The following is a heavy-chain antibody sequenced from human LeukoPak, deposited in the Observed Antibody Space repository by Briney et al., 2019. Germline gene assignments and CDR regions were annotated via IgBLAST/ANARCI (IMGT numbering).Heavy chain of an antibody. D-gene: IGHD3-10*01. Sequence: PGGSLRLSCAASGFTFSSYSMNWVRQAPGKGLEWVSSISSSSSYIYYADSVKGRFTISRDNAKNSLYLQMNSLRAEDTAVYYCARDRYYGSGSPGRPDYWGQGTLVTVSS. V-gene: IGHV3-21*04. CDR2: ISSSSSYI. J-gene: IGHJ4*02. CDR3: ARDRYYGSGSPGRPDY. CDR1: GFTFSSYS.